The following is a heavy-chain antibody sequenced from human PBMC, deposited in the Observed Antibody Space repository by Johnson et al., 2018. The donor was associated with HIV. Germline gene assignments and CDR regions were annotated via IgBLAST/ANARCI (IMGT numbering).Heavy chain of an antibody. CDR1: GFPFSSYA. CDR3: ARDADIVATIGEAFDI. CDR2: IGGSGAGT. J-gene: IGHJ3*02. D-gene: IGHD5-12*01. V-gene: IGHV3-23*04. Sequence: VQLVESGGGLVQPGGSLRLSCAASGFPFSSYAMTCVRQAPGKGLEWVSTIGGSGAGTYYADSVRGRFTISKDNSKKTLYLQMNSLRAEDTAVYYCARDADIVATIGEAFDIWGQGTMVSVSS.